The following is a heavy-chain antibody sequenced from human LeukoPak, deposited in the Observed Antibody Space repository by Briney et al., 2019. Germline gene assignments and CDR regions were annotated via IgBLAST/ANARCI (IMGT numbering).Heavy chain of an antibody. D-gene: IGHD3-3*01. J-gene: IGHJ4*02. CDR3: AKDKGDFWSGHHY. CDR2: ITGSGGST. Sequence: GGSLRLSCAASGFTFSNYAKSWVRQAPGKGLEWVSSITGSGGSTYYADSVKGRFTISRDNSKNTLYLQMSSLRAEDTAVYYCAKDKGDFWSGHHYWGQGTLVTVSS. CDR1: GFTFSNYA. V-gene: IGHV3-23*01.